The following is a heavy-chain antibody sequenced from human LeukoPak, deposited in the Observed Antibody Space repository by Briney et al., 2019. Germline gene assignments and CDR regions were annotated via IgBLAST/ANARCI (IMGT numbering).Heavy chain of an antibody. CDR2: INPSGGST. D-gene: IGHD3-22*01. Sequence: ASVRVSCKASGYTFTSYYMHWVRQAPGQGLEWMGIINPSGGSTNYAQKFQGRVTMTRDTSTSTVYMELSSLRSEDTAVYYCARDDNSGYFYGAGDYWGQGTLVTVSS. V-gene: IGHV1-46*01. CDR3: ARDDNSGYFYGAGDY. J-gene: IGHJ4*02. CDR1: GYTFTSYY.